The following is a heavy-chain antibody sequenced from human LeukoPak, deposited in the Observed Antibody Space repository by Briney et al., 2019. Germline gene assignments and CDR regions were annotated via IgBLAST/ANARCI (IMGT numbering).Heavy chain of an antibody. CDR2: INHSGST. D-gene: IGHD3-10*01. CDR1: GGSFSGYY. J-gene: IGHJ6*03. CDR3: ARHLGGITMVRGVSYYYYYMDV. V-gene: IGHV4-34*01. Sequence: SETLSLTCAVYGGSFSGYYWSWIRQPPGKGLEWIGEINHSGSTNYNPSLKSRVTISVDTSKNQFSLKLSSVTAAATAVYYCARHLGGITMVRGVSYYYYYMDVWGKGTTVTVSS.